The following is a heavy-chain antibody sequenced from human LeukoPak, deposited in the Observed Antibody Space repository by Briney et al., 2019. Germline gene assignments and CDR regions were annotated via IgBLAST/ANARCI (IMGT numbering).Heavy chain of an antibody. D-gene: IGHD6-19*01. J-gene: IGHJ4*02. CDR3: AIAGFSSGWYDY. Sequence: GESLKISCQGSGYTFSNYWIGWVRQMPGKGLEWMGRIDPSDSYTNYSPSFQGHVTISADKSISTAYLQWSSLKASDTAMYYCAIAGFSSGWYDYWGQGALVTVSS. CDR2: IDPSDSYT. V-gene: IGHV5-10-1*01. CDR1: GYTFSNYW.